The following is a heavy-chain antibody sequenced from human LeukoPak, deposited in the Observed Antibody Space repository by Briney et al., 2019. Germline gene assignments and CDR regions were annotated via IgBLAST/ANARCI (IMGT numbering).Heavy chain of an antibody. D-gene: IGHD2-2*01. J-gene: IGHJ5*02. CDR2: INHSGST. Sequence: SETLSLTCAVYGGSFSGYYLSWIRQPPGKGLEWIGEINHSGSTNYNPSLKSRVTISVDTSKNQFSLKLSSVTAADTAVYYCARGLLGYCSSTSCGGCWFDPWGQGTLVTVSS. V-gene: IGHV4-34*01. CDR3: ARGLLGYCSSTSCGGCWFDP. CDR1: GGSFSGYY.